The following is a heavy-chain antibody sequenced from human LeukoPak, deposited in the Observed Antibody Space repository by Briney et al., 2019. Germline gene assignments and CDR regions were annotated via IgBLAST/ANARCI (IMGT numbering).Heavy chain of an antibody. CDR1: GGTFSSYA. CDR3: ARASITILGTEFDP. D-gene: IGHD3-3*01. Sequence: ASVQVSCQASGGTFSSYAISWVRQAPGQGLEWMGGIIPIFGTANYAQKFQGRVTINTDESTSTAYMELSSLRSEDTAVYYCARASITILGTEFDPWGQGTLVTVSS. CDR2: IIPIFGTA. V-gene: IGHV1-69*05. J-gene: IGHJ5*02.